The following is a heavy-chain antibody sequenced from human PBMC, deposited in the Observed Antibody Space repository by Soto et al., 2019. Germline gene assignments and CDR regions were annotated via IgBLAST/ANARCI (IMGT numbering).Heavy chain of an antibody. CDR2: LTASGGAT. V-gene: IGHV3-23*01. CDR3: ARLTGSLRLGESSAYLDF. J-gene: IGHJ4*02. CDR1: GFTFHSYV. Sequence: EVQLLESGGGLVQPGGSLRLSCVASGFTFHSYVMNWVRQAPGKGLEWVASLTASGGATYYADSVEGRFVVSRDNSENTLHLQMNSLRAEDTALYYCARLTGSLRLGESSAYLDFWGQGTLVAVSS. D-gene: IGHD3-16*02.